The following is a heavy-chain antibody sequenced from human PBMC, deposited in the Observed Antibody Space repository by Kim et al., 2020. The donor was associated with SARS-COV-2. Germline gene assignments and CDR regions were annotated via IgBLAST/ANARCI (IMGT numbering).Heavy chain of an antibody. Sequence: GGSLRLSCAASGFTFSSYSMNWVRQAPGKGLEWLSFISSSSTYIQYADSVKGRFTISRDNAKNSLYLQMNSLRAEDTAVYYCARDQEGYSSSWHYYWGQGTLVTVSS. CDR2: ISSSSTYI. J-gene: IGHJ4*02. CDR1: GFTFSSYS. D-gene: IGHD6-13*01. CDR3: ARDQEGYSSSWHYY. V-gene: IGHV3-21*01.